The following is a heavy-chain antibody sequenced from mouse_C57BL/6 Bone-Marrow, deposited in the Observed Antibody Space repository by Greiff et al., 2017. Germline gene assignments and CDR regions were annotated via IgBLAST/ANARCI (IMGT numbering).Heavy chain of an antibody. CDR3: VRDLTGRGYYAMGY. CDR1: GFTFNTYA. J-gene: IGHJ4*01. CDR2: IRSKSSHYAT. V-gene: IGHV10-3*01. Sequence: EVQLVESGGGLVQPKGSLKLSCAASGFTFNTYAMHWVRQAPGKGLEWVARIRSKSSHYATYYADSVKDRFTISRDDSQSMLYLQMNNLKTEDTAMYYCVRDLTGRGYYAMGYWGQGTSVTVSS. D-gene: IGHD4-1*01.